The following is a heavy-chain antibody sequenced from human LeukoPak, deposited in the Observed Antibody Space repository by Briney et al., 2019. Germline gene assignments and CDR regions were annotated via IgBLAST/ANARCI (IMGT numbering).Heavy chain of an antibody. CDR1: GFTFTSSA. J-gene: IGHJ3*02. CDR2: IVVGSGNT. CDR3: AAERRQYQGAFDI. V-gene: IGHV1-58*02. Sequence: SVTVSYKASGFTFTSSAMQWVRQARGQRLEWIGWIVVGSGNTNYAQKFQERVTITRDMSTSTAYMELSRPRTEDTAVDYCAAERRQYQGAFDIWGQGTMVTVSS. D-gene: IGHD2-2*01.